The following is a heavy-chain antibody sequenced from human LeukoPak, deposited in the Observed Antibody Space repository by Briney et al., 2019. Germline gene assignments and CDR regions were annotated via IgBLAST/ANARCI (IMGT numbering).Heavy chain of an antibody. D-gene: IGHD7-27*01. J-gene: IGHJ4*02. CDR3: ARNWGSRYYFDY. CDR1: GGSFSGYY. V-gene: IGHV4-34*01. Sequence: SETLSLTCAVYGGSFSGYYWSWIRQPPGKGLEWIGEINHSGSINYNPSLKSRVTISVDTSKNQFSLKLSSVTAADTAVYYCARNWGSRYYFDYWGQGTLVTVSS. CDR2: INHSGSI.